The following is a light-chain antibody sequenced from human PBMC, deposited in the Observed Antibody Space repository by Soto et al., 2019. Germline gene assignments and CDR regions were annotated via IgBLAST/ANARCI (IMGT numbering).Light chain of an antibody. CDR1: IDDISSYDY. CDR3: TSYTSTYSLV. CDR2: DVK. V-gene: IGLV2-14*03. Sequence: QSALTHPASVSGSPGQSVTISCTGTIDDISSYDYVSWYQQRPGSAPQLIIYDVKNRPSGTSRRFSGSKSVHTAYLNISGLQSDYEDNYHCTSYTSTYSLVFVTGTKPTVL. J-gene: IGLJ1*01.